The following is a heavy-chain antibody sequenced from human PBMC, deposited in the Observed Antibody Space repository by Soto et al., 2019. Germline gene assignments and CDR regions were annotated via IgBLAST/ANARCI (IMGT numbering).Heavy chain of an antibody. CDR2: IWYDGSKK. D-gene: IGHD2-15*01. CDR3: ARFNGGKSNGAFDI. J-gene: IGHJ3*02. Sequence: PGGSLRLSCAASGFIFSNYGMHWVRQAPGKGLEWVAVIWYDGSKKYYADSVQGRFTVARDNSKNTLYLEMNSLRAEDTAVYSCARFNGGKSNGAFDIWGQGTMVTVSS. V-gene: IGHV3-33*01. CDR1: GFIFSNYG.